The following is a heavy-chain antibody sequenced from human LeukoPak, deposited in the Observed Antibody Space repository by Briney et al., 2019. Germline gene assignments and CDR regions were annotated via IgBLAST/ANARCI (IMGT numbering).Heavy chain of an antibody. CDR3: AREGYYYDSSGGDAFDI. Sequence: ASVKVSCKASGYTFTGYYMHWVRQAPGQGLEWMGRINPNSGGTNYAQKFQGRVTMIRDTSISTAYMELSRLRSDDTAVYYCAREGYYYDSSGGDAFDIWGQGTMVTVSS. D-gene: IGHD3-22*01. CDR1: GYTFTGYY. V-gene: IGHV1-2*06. J-gene: IGHJ3*02. CDR2: INPNSGGT.